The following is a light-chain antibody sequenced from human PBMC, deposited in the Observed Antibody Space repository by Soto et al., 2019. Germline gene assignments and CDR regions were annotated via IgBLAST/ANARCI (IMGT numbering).Light chain of an antibody. J-gene: IGLJ2*01. Sequence: SYELTQPLSVSVALGQTARITCGGNNIGNKHVHWYQQRAGQAPLLVIYTNNRRPSGIPERFSGSNPGNTATLTITRAQAGDEAYYYCQVWDSFTVIFGGGTKLTVL. CDR3: QVWDSFTVI. V-gene: IGLV3-9*01. CDR1: NIGNKH. CDR2: TNN.